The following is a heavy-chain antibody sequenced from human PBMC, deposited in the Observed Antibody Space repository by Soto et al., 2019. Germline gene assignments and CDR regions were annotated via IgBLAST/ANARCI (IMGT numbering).Heavy chain of an antibody. V-gene: IGHV1-18*01. CDR3: AREGEMPYYYYGLDV. D-gene: IGHD3-16*01. CDR1: GYTFTTYG. Sequence: QVQLVQSGAEVRKPGASVKVSCKASGYTFTTYGISWVRQAPGQGLEWMGRISGYNGHTKYAQKFQGRVTMTTDTSTSTVYRDRRSLRSDDTAVYYCAREGEMPYYYYGLDVWGQGTTVTVSS. CDR2: ISGYNGHT. J-gene: IGHJ6*02.